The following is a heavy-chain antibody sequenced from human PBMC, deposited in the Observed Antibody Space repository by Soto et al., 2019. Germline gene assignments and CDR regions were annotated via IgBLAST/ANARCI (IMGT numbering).Heavy chain of an antibody. D-gene: IGHD3-9*01. Sequence: SETLSITCTVSGGSISSGDYYWIWIRQPPGKGLEWIGYIYYSGSTYYNPSLKSRVTISVDTSKNQFSLKLSSVTAADTAVYYCARDRVPYYDILTGYYQFDPWGQGTLVTVS. CDR3: ARDRVPYYDILTGYYQFDP. CDR1: GGSISSGDYY. CDR2: IYYSGST. V-gene: IGHV4-30-4*01. J-gene: IGHJ5*02.